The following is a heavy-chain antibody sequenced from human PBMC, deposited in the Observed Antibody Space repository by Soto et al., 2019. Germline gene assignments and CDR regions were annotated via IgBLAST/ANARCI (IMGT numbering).Heavy chain of an antibody. D-gene: IGHD4-17*01. Sequence: SETLSLTCTVSGGSISSGGYYWSWIRQHPGKGLEWIGYIYYSGSTYYNPSLKIRVTISVDTSKNQLSLKLSSVIAADTAVYYCARDRNGDSLDYWGQGTLVTSPQ. V-gene: IGHV4-31*03. J-gene: IGHJ4*02. CDR2: IYYSGST. CDR1: GGSISSGGYY. CDR3: ARDRNGDSLDY.